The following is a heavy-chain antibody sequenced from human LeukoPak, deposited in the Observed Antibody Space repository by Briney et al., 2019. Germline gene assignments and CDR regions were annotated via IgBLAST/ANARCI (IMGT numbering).Heavy chain of an antibody. J-gene: IGHJ4*02. CDR2: IYSGGST. V-gene: IGHV3-53*01. Sequence: GGSLRLSCAASGFTVSSNYMSWVRQAPGKGLEWVSVIYSGGSTYYADSVKGRLTISRDNSKNTLYLQMNSLRAEDTAVYYCARGYDILTGYPSWGQGTLVTVSS. D-gene: IGHD3-9*01. CDR3: ARGYDILTGYPS. CDR1: GFTVSSNY.